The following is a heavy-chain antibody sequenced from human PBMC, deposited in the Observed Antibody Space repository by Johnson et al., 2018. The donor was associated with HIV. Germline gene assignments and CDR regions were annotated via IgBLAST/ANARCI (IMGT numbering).Heavy chain of an antibody. J-gene: IGHJ3*02. CDR1: GFTFSSYW. CDR2: IKQDGSVK. D-gene: IGHD1-26*01. V-gene: IGHV3-7*05. Sequence: VQLVESGGGLVQPGGSLRLSYAASGFTFSSYWMSWVRQAPGKGLEWVANIKQDGSVKSYVDSVKGKFTISRDNAKNSLYLQMNSLRAEDTAVYYCARLIVGAPGAFDICGQGTMVTVSS. CDR3: ARLIVGAPGAFDI.